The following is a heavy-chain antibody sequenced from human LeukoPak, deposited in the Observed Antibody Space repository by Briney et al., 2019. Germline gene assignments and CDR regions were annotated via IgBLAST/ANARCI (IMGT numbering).Heavy chain of an antibody. CDR3: ARADVSQVVAAR. Sequence: GASVKVSCKASGYTFNSYALDWVRQAPGQGLEWMGWMNPNSGNTGYAQKFQGRVTMTRNTSISTAYMELSSLRSEDTAVYYCARADVSQVVAARWGQGTLVTVSS. D-gene: IGHD2-15*01. CDR2: MNPNSGNT. V-gene: IGHV1-8*01. J-gene: IGHJ4*02. CDR1: GYTFNSYA.